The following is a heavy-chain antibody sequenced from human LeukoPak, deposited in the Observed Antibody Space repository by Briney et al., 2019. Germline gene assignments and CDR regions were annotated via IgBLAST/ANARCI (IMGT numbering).Heavy chain of an antibody. J-gene: IGHJ4*02. Sequence: SGGSLRLSCAASGFTFSNYWMHWVRQAPGKGLVWVSRINSDGSSTSYADSVKGRFTISRDNAKNTLYLQMNSLRAEDTAAYYCAREAGYSSSWSYWGQGTLVTVSS. CDR1: GFTFSNYW. CDR3: AREAGYSSSWSY. CDR2: INSDGSST. V-gene: IGHV3-74*01. D-gene: IGHD6-13*01.